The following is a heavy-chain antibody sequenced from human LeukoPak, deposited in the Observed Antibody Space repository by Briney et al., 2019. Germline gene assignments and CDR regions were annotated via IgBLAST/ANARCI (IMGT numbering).Heavy chain of an antibody. CDR2: VIPIFGTT. V-gene: IGHV1-69*13. Sequence: ASVKVSCKASGGTFSSYAISWVRQAPGQGLEWMGGVIPIFGTTNYAQKFQGRVNITADESTSTAYMELSSLRSEDTAVYYCAADYGSGSYYNSLGYWGQGTLVTVSS. D-gene: IGHD3-10*01. CDR1: GGTFSSYA. J-gene: IGHJ4*02. CDR3: AADYGSGSYYNSLGY.